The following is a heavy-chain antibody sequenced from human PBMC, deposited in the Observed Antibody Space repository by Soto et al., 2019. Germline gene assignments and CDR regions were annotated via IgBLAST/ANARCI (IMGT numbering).Heavy chain of an antibody. CDR3: AKAPIASCYSGTDH. J-gene: IGHJ4*02. CDR1: GFTFRNYA. CDR2: ICGNGDTT. D-gene: IGHD2-15*01. V-gene: IGHV3-23*01. Sequence: GGSLRLSCVGSGFTFRNYAMTWVRQAPGKGLEWLSVICGNGDTTYYADSVKGRFSVSRDNSRSTLFLQMDSLRAEDTALYFCAKAPIASCYSGTDHWGQGTLVTVSS.